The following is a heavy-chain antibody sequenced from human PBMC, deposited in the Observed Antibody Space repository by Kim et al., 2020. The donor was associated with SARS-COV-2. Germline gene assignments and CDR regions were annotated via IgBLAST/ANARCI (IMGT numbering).Heavy chain of an antibody. J-gene: IGHJ4*02. Sequence: ASVKVSCKASGYTFTSYAMHWVRQAPGQRLEWMGWINAGNGNTKYSQKFQGRVTITRDTSASTAYMELSSLRSEDTAVYYCARAPIVVVITELDYWGQGTLVIVSS. CDR2: INAGNGNT. D-gene: IGHD3-22*01. CDR3: ARAPIVVVITELDY. CDR1: GYTFTSYA. V-gene: IGHV1-3*01.